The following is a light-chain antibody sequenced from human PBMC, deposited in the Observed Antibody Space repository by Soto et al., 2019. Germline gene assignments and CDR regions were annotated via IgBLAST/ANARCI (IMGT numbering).Light chain of an antibody. CDR1: QYINTR. Sequence: EIVLTQSPATLSSFPGDRVTLSCRASQYINTRLAWYQHRPGQAPRLLIYQTSLRAAGIPARFSASGSGTDFTLTITDVQPEDFANYYCQQYDTYFRYTFGQGTKLDIK. CDR2: QTS. V-gene: IGKV3-11*01. CDR3: QQYDTYFRYT. J-gene: IGKJ2*01.